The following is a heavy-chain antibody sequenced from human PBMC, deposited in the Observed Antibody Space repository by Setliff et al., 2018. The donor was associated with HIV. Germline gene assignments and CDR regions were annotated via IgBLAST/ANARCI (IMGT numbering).Heavy chain of an antibody. CDR1: GFTFGDYA. J-gene: IGHJ1*01. D-gene: IGHD2-8*02. V-gene: IGHV3-49*04. Sequence: PGGSLRLSCATSGFTFGDYAMSWVRQAPGKGLEWVGVIRSNTFGGTTQYGAAVKGRFAISRDDSRGIAYLQMNSLKTEDTAVYYCTSEGHSFWSYFQHWGQGTLVTVSS. CDR2: IRSNTFGGTT. CDR3: TSEGHSFWSYFQH.